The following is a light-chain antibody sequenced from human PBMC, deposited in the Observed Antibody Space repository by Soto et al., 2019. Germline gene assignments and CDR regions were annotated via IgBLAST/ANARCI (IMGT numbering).Light chain of an antibody. V-gene: IGKV1-39*01. CDR2: AAS. CDR3: QQPSSTSYT. J-gene: IGKJ2*01. Sequence: DIQMTQSPSSLSASVGDRVTITCRASQSIRTCLNWYQYKPGTAHKLLIYAASSLKSGIPSRFTGSGSGTDFTLNISILQPEDFASDYCQQPSSTSYTFGQGTNLEIK. CDR1: QSIRTC.